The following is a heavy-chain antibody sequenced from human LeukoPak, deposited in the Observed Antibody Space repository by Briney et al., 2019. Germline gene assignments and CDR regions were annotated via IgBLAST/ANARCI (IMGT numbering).Heavy chain of an antibody. J-gene: IGHJ4*02. CDR1: GYTFTGYF. D-gene: IGHD6-19*01. Sequence: ASVKVSCKTSGYTFTGYFLHWVRQAPGQGLEWMGRISPNSGGTNCGQKFQDRVTMTRDTSIATAYMELSSLTSDDTAVYYCARVDPASLAVHYWGQGTLITVSS. CDR2: ISPNSGGT. V-gene: IGHV1-2*02. CDR3: ARVDPASLAVHY.